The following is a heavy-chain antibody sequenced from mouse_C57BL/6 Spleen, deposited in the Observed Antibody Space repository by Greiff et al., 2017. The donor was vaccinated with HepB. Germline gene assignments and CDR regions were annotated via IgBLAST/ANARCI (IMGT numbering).Heavy chain of an antibody. V-gene: IGHV1-26*01. Sequence: VQLQQSGPELVKPGASVKISCKASGYTFTDYYMNWVKQSHGKSLEWIGDINPNNGGTSYNQKFKGKATLTVDKSSSTAYMELRSLTSEDSAVYYCARRSFYYSNYVDYFDYWGQGTTLTVSS. CDR3: ARRSFYYSNYVDYFDY. CDR1: GYTFTDYY. CDR2: INPNNGGT. J-gene: IGHJ2*01. D-gene: IGHD2-5*01.